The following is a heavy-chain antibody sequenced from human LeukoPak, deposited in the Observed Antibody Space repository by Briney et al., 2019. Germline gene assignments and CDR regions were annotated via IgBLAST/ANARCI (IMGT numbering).Heavy chain of an antibody. CDR2: IYYSGST. Sequence: TSETLSLTCTVSGGSISSGDYYWSWIRQPPGKGLEWIGYIYYSGSTYYNPSLKSRVTKSVDTSKNQFSLKLSSVTAADTAVYYCAREDVGDYVFDYWGQGTLVTVSS. CDR3: AREDVGDYVFDY. CDR1: GGSISSGDYY. D-gene: IGHD4-17*01. V-gene: IGHV4-30-4*01. J-gene: IGHJ4*02.